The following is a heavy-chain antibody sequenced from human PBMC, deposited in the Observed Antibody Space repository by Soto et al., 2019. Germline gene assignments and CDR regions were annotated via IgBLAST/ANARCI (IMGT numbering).Heavy chain of an antibody. J-gene: IGHJ4*02. CDR3: ARNGYYAIDY. CDR1: GRSLSGDY. Sequence: QVQLQQWGAGLLQPSETLSLTCGVHGRSLSGDYWSWIRRPPGKGLEWIGEINGNGNTNYNPSLTSRVTISADTSKSQFALKVSSVTAADTAIYYCARNGYYAIDYWGQGILVTVSS. D-gene: IGHD2-8*01. V-gene: IGHV4-34*01. CDR2: INGNGNT.